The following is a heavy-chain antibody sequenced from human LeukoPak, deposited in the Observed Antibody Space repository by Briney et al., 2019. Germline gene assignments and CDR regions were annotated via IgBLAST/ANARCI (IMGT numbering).Heavy chain of an antibody. Sequence: GSVKVSCKASGYTFTSYDINWVRQATGQGLEWMGWMNPNSGNTGYAQKFQGRVTMTRNTSISTAYMELSSLRSEDTAVYYCARVGGIAAAFDYWGQGTLVTVSS. CDR2: MNPNSGNT. CDR3: ARVGGIAAAFDY. V-gene: IGHV1-8*01. J-gene: IGHJ4*02. D-gene: IGHD6-13*01. CDR1: GYTFTSYD.